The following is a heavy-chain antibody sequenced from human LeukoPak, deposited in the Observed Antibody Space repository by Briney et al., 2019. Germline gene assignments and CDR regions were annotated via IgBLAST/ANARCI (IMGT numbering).Heavy chain of an antibody. CDR2: IKSESEGGTA. J-gene: IGHJ4*02. CDR3: STAPYAFRYFDYLFPEVDY. D-gene: IGHD3-9*01. CDR1: GFTFTNAW. Sequence: PEGSLRLSCVASGFTFTNAWMSWVRQAPGKGLEWVGRIKSESEGGTADYAAPVKGRFTISTDDSKTTLFLQMNSLKTEDTAVYYCSTAPYAFRYFDYLFPEVDYWGQGTLVTVSP. V-gene: IGHV3-15*01.